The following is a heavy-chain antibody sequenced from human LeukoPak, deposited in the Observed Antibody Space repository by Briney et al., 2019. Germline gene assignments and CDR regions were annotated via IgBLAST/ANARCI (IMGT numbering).Heavy chain of an antibody. CDR1: GGSFSGYY. V-gene: IGHV4-34*01. CDR2: INHSGST. CDR3: ASVYDSSGYYPF. J-gene: IGHJ4*02. D-gene: IGHD3-22*01. Sequence: PSETLSLPCAVYGGSFSGYYWSWLRQPPGKGLEWIGEINHSGSTNYNPSLKSRVTISVDTSKNQFSLKLSSVTAADTAVYYCASVYDSSGYYPFWGQGTLVTVSS.